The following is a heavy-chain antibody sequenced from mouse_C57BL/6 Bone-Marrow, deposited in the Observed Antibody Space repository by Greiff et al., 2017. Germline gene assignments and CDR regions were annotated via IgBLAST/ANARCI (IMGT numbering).Heavy chain of an antibody. V-gene: IGHV1-15*01. J-gene: IGHJ3*01. CDR3: TREEIPLLLRFY. D-gene: IGHD1-1*01. CDR1: GYTFTDYE. Sequence: QVQLQQSGAELVRPGASVTLSCKASGYTFTDYEMHWVKQTPVHGLEWIGAIDPETGGTAYNQKFKGKAILTADKSSSTAYMELRSLTSEDSAVYYCTREEIPLLLRFYWGQGTLVTVSA. CDR2: IDPETGGT.